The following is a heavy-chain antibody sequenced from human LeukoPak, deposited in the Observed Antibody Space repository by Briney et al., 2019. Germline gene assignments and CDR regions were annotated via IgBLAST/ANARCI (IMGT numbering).Heavy chain of an antibody. J-gene: IGHJ4*02. CDR1: GFTFSSYS. CDR2: ISSSSSTI. Sequence: GGSLRLSCAASGFTFSSYSMNWGRQAPGKGLEWVSYISSSSSTIYYADSVKGRFTISRDNAKNSLYLQMNSLRDEDTAVYYCARDSFYGSGTYYNAGGRFDYWGQGTLVTVSS. V-gene: IGHV3-48*02. D-gene: IGHD3-10*01. CDR3: ARDSFYGSGTYYNAGGRFDY.